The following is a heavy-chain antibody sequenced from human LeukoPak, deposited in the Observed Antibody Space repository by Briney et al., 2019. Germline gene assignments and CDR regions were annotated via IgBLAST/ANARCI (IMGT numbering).Heavy chain of an antibody. J-gene: IGHJ3*02. CDR3: ARSPDYGDYGGTDAFDI. CDR2: MNPNSGNT. CDR1: GYTFTSYD. Sequence: ASVKVSCKASGYTFTSYDIDWVRQATGQGLEWMGWMNPNSGNTGYAQKFQGRVTMTRNTSISTAYMELSSLRSEDTAVYYCARSPDYGDYGGTDAFDIWGQGTMVTVSS. V-gene: IGHV1-8*01. D-gene: IGHD4-17*01.